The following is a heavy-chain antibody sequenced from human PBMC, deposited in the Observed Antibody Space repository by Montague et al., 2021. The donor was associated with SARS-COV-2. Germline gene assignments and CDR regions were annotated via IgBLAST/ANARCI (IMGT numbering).Heavy chain of an antibody. Sequence: VKPTQTLTLTCTFSGFSLSTSGMCVSWIRQPPGKALEWLARIDWDDDKYYSTSLKTRLTISKDTSKNQVVLTMTNMGPVDTATYYCARRTYDILTGYDYGMDVWGQGTTVTVSS. CDR1: GFSLSTSGMC. CDR3: ARRTYDILTGYDYGMDV. J-gene: IGHJ6*02. D-gene: IGHD3-9*01. V-gene: IGHV2-70*11. CDR2: IDWDDDK.